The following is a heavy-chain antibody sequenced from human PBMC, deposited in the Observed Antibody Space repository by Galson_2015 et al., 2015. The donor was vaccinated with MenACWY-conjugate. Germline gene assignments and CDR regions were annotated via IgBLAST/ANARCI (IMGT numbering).Heavy chain of an antibody. CDR1: GFTFDDYG. J-gene: IGHJ4*02. CDR3: ARDTAMAPGY. Sequence: SLRLSCAASGFTFDDYGMSWVRHAPGKGLEWVSGINWNGGSTGYADSVKGRFTISRDNAKNSLYVQMNSLRAEDTALYYCARDTAMAPGYWGQGTLVTVSS. CDR2: INWNGGST. D-gene: IGHD5-18*01. V-gene: IGHV3-20*04.